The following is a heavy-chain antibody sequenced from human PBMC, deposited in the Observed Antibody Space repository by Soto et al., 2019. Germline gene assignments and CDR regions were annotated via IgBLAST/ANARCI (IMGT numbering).Heavy chain of an antibody. D-gene: IGHD3-9*01. J-gene: IGHJ4*02. CDR3: AHCESLRYFDS. V-gene: IGHV4-4*02. CDR1: GGSISSGNW. CDR2: IYRGGNS. Sequence: QVQLQESGPGLVKSSGTLSLTCSVSGGSISSGNWWTWVRQPPGKGLEWIGEIYRGGNSNYNPSLKSRVIISVDKSNNQFSLNLSSVTAADTAFYYCAHCESLRYFDSWGQGALVTVSS.